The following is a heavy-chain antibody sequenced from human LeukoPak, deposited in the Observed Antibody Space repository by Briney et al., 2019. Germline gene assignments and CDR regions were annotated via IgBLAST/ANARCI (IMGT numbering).Heavy chain of an antibody. J-gene: IGHJ4*02. CDR1: GFTFSSYA. CDR3: AKVRETRYSSSWYYFDY. CDR2: ISGSGGST. V-gene: IGHV3-23*01. D-gene: IGHD6-13*01. Sequence: GGSLRLSCAASGFTFSSYAMSWVRQAPGKGLEWVSAISGSGGSTYYADSVKGRFTISRDNSKNTLYLQMNSLRAEATAVYYCAKVRETRYSSSWYYFDYWGQGTLVTASS.